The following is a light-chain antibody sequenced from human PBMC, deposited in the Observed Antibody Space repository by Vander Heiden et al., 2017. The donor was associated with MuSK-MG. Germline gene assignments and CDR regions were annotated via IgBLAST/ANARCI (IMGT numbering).Light chain of an antibody. J-gene: IGKJ5*01. CDR3: QQDDNLPFK. Sequence: QSPSSLSASVGDRVTITCQASQDIRMYLNWYQHKPGKAPQLLIYDASTLETGVSSRFSGSGSGTDFSFTISSLQPEDIATYYCQQDDNLPFKFGQGTRLEIK. CDR2: DAS. V-gene: IGKV1-33*01. CDR1: QDIRMY.